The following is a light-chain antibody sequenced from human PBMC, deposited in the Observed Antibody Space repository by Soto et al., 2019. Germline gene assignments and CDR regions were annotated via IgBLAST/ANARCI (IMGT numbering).Light chain of an antibody. Sequence: QSVLTQPPSVSGSPGQSVTISCTGTSSDIGSYNRVSWYQQPPGTAPKLMVYEVSNRPSGVPDRFSGSKSGNTASPTISGLQAEDEADYYCSSYTRSSTYVFGTGTKVTV. CDR3: SSYTRSSTYV. CDR1: SSDIGSYNR. V-gene: IGLV2-18*02. J-gene: IGLJ1*01. CDR2: EVS.